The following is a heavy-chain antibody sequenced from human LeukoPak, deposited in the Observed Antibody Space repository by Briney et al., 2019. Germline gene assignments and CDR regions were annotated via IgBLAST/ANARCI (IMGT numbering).Heavy chain of an antibody. CDR2: IYHTGIT. CDR1: GGSISRGGYS. V-gene: IGHV4-30-2*06. Sequence: KSSETLSLTCGVSGGSISRGGYSWSWIRQSPRKGLEWIGYIYHTGITHYNPSLKSRLTISMDKSTNKFSLNLTSVSAADTAVYYCVRLHKTRGEATGWYYFDTWGPGTQVTVSS. CDR3: VRLHKTRGEATGWYYFDT. D-gene: IGHD6-19*01. J-gene: IGHJ4*02.